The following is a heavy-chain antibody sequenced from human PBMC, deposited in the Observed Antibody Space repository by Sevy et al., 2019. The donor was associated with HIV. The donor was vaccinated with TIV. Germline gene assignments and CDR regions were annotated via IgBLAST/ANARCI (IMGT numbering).Heavy chain of an antibody. D-gene: IGHD5-18*01. V-gene: IGHV4-59*01. CDR2: IYYSGST. CDR1: GGSISSYY. CDR3: ARGKGYGYLGY. Sequence: SETLSLTCTVSGGSISSYYWSWIRQPPGKGLEWIGYIYYSGSTNYNPSIKSRVTISVDTSKNQFSLKLSSVTAADTAVYYCARGKGYGYLGYWGQGTLVTVSS. J-gene: IGHJ4*02.